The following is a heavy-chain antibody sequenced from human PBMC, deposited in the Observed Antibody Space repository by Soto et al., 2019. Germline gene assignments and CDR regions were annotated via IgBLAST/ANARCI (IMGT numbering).Heavy chain of an antibody. J-gene: IGHJ5*02. V-gene: IGHV3-74*01. CDR2: INSDGSST. CDR1: GFTFSSYW. Sequence: GGSLRLSCAASGFTFSSYWMHWVRQAPGKGLVCVSRINSDGSSTNYADSVKGRFTISRDNAKNTLYLQMNSLRAEDTAVYYCASLTFYDLLTGYVPWGHGTLVTVSS. CDR3: ASLTFYDLLTGYVP. D-gene: IGHD3-9*01.